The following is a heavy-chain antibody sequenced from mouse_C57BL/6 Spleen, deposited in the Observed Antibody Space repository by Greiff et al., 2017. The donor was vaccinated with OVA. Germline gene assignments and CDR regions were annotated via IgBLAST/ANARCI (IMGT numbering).Heavy chain of an antibody. CDR1: GYTFTSYW. V-gene: IGHV1-50*01. CDR2: IDPSDSYT. Sequence: VQLQQPGAELVKPGASVKLSCKASGYTFTSYWMQWVKQRPGQGLEWIGEIDPSDSYTNYNQKFKGKATLTVDTSTSTAYMQLSSLTSEDSAVYYCERGRYSSPDYWGQGTTLTVSS. CDR3: ERGRYSSPDY. D-gene: IGHD2-12*01. J-gene: IGHJ2*01.